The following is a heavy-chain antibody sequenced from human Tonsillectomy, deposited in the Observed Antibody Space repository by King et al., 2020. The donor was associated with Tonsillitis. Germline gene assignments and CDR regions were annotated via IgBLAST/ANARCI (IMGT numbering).Heavy chain of an antibody. CDR3: ARSSGIASCFKWWFDP. Sequence: TLKESGPALVKPTQTLTLTCTFSGFSLSTSGMCVSWIRQPPGKALEWLALIDWDDDKYYSTSLKTRLTISKDTSKNQVVLTMTNMDPVDTATYYCARSSGIASCFKWWFDPWGQGTLVTVSS. CDR2: IDWDDDK. D-gene: IGHD6-13*01. V-gene: IGHV2-70*01. J-gene: IGHJ5*02. CDR1: GFSLSTSGMC.